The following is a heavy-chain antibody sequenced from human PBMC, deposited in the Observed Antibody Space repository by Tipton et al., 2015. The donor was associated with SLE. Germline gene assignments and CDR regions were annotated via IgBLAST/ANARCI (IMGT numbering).Heavy chain of an antibody. D-gene: IGHD2-21*02. CDR2: INHSGST. J-gene: IGHJ2*01. Sequence: TLSLTCAVYGGSFSGYYWSWIRQPPGKGLEWIGEINHSGSTNYNSSLKSRFTISVDTSKNHFSLKLSSVTAADTAVYYCARSSSKSVTASYYWYFDLWGRGTLVTVSS. V-gene: IGHV4-34*01. CDR1: GGSFSGYY. CDR3: ARSSSKSVTASYYWYFDL.